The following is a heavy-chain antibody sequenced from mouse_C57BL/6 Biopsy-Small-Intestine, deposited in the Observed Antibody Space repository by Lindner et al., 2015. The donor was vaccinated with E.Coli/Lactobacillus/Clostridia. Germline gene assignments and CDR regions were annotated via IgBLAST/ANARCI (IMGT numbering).Heavy chain of an antibody. D-gene: IGHD1-1*02. CDR2: INTNTGNP. J-gene: IGHJ4*01. CDR3: ARGTAAPGTDF. V-gene: IGHV9-3*02. CDR1: GYAFTNYT. Sequence: VKVSCKASGYAFTNYTVNWVRQAPGQGLEWMGNINTNTGNPTYAQGFTGGFVFLFDTSVSTAYLQISSLKAADTAVYFCARGTAAPGTDFWGQGTLVTVSS.